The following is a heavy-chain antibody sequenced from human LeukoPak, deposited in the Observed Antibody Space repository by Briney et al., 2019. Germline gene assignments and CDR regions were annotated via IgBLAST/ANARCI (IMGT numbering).Heavy chain of an antibody. Sequence: GGSLRLSCAASGFTFSSYTMNWVRQAPGKGLEWVSYISSTRSAIYYADSVKGRFTISRDNAKNSLYLQMNSLRAEDTGVYYCAREPIVARPLDYWGQGTLVTVSS. J-gene: IGHJ4*02. D-gene: IGHD6-6*01. CDR3: AREPIVARPLDY. CDR2: ISSTRSAI. CDR1: GFTFSSYT. V-gene: IGHV3-48*01.